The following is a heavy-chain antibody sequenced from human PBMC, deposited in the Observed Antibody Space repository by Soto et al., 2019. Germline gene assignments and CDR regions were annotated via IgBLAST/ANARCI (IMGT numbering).Heavy chain of an antibody. CDR3: ARDRQDTAMVHGMVV. Sequence: QVQLVQSGAEVKKPGSSVKVSCKASGGTFSSYTISWVRQAPGQGLEWMGRIIPILGIANYAQKFQGRVTITADKSTSTDYMELSSLRSEDTAVYYCARDRQDTAMVHGMVVWCQGTTVTVSS. CDR1: GGTFSSYT. V-gene: IGHV1-69*08. D-gene: IGHD5-18*01. CDR2: IIPILGIA. J-gene: IGHJ6*02.